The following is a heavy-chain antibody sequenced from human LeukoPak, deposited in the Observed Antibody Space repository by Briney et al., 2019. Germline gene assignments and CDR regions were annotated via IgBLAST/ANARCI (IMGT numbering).Heavy chain of an antibody. CDR2: IIPIFGIA. V-gene: IGHV1-69*04. J-gene: IGHJ2*01. Sequence: GASVKVSCKASRGTFSSYAISWVRQAPGQGLEWMGRIIPIFGIANYAQKFQGRVTITADKSTSTAYMELSSLRSEDTAVYYCARDPYYYGSGSPLNDWYFDLWGRGTLVTVSS. D-gene: IGHD3-10*01. CDR1: RGTFSSYA. CDR3: ARDPYYYGSGSPLNDWYFDL.